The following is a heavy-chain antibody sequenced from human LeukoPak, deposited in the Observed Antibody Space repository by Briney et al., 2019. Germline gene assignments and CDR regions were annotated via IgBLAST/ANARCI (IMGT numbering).Heavy chain of an antibody. J-gene: IGHJ4*02. CDR3: ARFSSGCSTSSCYLTY. V-gene: IGHV4-59*11. CDR1: GGSLSSHY. CDR2: IHDTGST. D-gene: IGHD2-2*01. Sequence: TETLSLTCSVSGGSLSSHYWSWIRQPPGKGLELIGHIHDTGSTFYNPSLRGRVTISLDTSNNQFSLKLTSMTAADTAVYYCARFSSGCSTSSCYLTYWGQGTLVTVS.